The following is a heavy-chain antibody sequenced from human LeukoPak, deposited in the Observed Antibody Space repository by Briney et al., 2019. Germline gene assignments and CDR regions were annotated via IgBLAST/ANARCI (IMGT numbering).Heavy chain of an antibody. J-gene: IGHJ4*02. Sequence: GASVKVSCKASGYTFTSYGISWLRQAPGQGLEWMGWISAYNGNTNYAQKLQGRVTMTTDTSTSTAYMELRSLRSDDTAVYYCATYDFWSGYYQNYYFDYWGQGTLVTVSS. CDR1: GYTFTSYG. V-gene: IGHV1-18*01. CDR2: ISAYNGNT. CDR3: ATYDFWSGYYQNYYFDY. D-gene: IGHD3-3*01.